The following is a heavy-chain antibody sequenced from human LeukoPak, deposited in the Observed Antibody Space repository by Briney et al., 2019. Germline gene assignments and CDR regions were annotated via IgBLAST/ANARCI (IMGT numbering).Heavy chain of an antibody. V-gene: IGHV1-24*01. CDR3: ATGIAAAGTSWFDP. Sequence: ASVKVSCKVSGYTLTELSMHWVRQAPGKGLEWMGGFDPEDGETIYAQKFQGRVTMTEDTSTDTAYMELSSLRSEDTAVYYCATGIAAAGTSWFDPWGQGTLVTVSS. CDR2: FDPEDGET. D-gene: IGHD6-13*01. J-gene: IGHJ5*02. CDR1: GYTLTELS.